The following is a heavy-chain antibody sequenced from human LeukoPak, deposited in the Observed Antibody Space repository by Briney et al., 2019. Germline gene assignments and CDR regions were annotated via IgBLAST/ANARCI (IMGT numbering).Heavy chain of an antibody. V-gene: IGHV1-46*02. CDR2: INPTDGGT. Sequence: GASVKVSCKASGYTLNNYYMHWVRQAPGQGLEWMGIINPTDGGTTYAQKFQGRVTMTRDTSTSTVYMELSSLRSEDTAIYYCAREVPTMAHYFFDYWGQGTLVIVSS. CDR1: GYTLNNYY. D-gene: IGHD3-10*01. CDR3: AREVPTMAHYFFDY. J-gene: IGHJ4*02.